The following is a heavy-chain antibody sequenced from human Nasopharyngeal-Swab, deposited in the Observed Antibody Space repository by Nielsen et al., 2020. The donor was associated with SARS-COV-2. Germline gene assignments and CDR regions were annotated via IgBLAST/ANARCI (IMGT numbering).Heavy chain of an antibody. Sequence: GESLKISCAASGLTFSTYWMHWVRQAQGKGLVWVSRINTDGRSANYAASVKGRFTISRDNAKKTLYLLMNSLRAEDTAVYYCATGSHPYYHTSWGQGALVTVSS. V-gene: IGHV3-74*01. CDR2: INTDGRSA. D-gene: IGHD3-22*01. J-gene: IGHJ5*02. CDR3: ATGSHPYYHTS. CDR1: GLTFSTYW.